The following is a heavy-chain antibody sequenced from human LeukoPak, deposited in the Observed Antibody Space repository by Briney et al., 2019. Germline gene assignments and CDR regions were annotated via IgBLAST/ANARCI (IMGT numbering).Heavy chain of an antibody. CDR1: GFTFSSYS. V-gene: IGHV3-21*01. Sequence: PGGSLRLSCAASGFTFSSYSMNWVRQAPGKGLEWASSISSSSSYIYYADSVKGRFTISRDNAKNSLYLQMNSLRAEDTAVYYCARGLSGRLDIWGQGTMVTVSS. CDR2: ISSSSSYI. CDR3: ARGLSGRLDI. D-gene: IGHD3-10*01. J-gene: IGHJ3*02.